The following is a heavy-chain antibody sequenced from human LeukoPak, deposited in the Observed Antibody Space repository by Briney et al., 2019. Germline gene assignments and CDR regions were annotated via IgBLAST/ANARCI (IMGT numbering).Heavy chain of an antibody. CDR3: ARDLGYSSGWYARRGFDY. V-gene: IGHV3-20*04. D-gene: IGHD6-19*01. CDR2: INWNGGST. J-gene: IGHJ4*02. Sequence: GGSLRLSCAASGFTFDDYGMSWVRQAPGKGLEWVSGINWNGGSTGYADSVKGRFTISRDNAKNSLYLQMNSLRAEDTALYYCARDLGYSSGWYARRGFDYRGQGTLVTVSS. CDR1: GFTFDDYG.